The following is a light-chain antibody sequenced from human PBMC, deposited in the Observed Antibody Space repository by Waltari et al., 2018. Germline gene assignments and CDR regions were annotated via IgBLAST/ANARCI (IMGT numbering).Light chain of an antibody. CDR1: SAHSTYA. CDR3: QTWGTGTVV. CDR2: LNSDGSH. V-gene: IGLV4-69*01. Sequence: QLVLTQSPSASASLGASVKLTCTLSSAHSTYAIAWHQQQPEKGPRYLLKLNSDGSHSKGDGIPDRFSGSKSGAERYLTISSLQSEDEGDYYCQTWGTGTVVFGGGTKLTVL. J-gene: IGLJ2*01.